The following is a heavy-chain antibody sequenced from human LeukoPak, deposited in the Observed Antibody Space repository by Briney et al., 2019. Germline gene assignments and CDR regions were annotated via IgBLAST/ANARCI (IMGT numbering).Heavy chain of an antibody. CDR1: GITFRNYW. Sequence: GGSLRLSCVASGITFRNYWMSWIRQAPGKGLEWVARIKSKDDGETIDFNAPVKGRFTISRDDSKNTLYLEMNSLKNEDTAMYYCTVRSSIWSQGTLVTVSS. D-gene: IGHD6-13*01. CDR3: TVRSSI. CDR2: IKSKDDGETI. J-gene: IGHJ4*02. V-gene: IGHV3-15*01.